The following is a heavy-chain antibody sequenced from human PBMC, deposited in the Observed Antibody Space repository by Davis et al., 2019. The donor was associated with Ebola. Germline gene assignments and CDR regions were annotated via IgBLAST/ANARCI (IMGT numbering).Heavy chain of an antibody. CDR2: IYPGDSDT. D-gene: IGHD6-19*01. CDR3: ARPYTSGQGNAFSL. CDR1: GYNFARYW. J-gene: IGHJ3*01. V-gene: IGHV5-51*01. Sequence: GESLKISCQVFGYNFARYWIGWVRQMPGKGLEWMGVIYPGDSDTRYSPSFQGQVTISADKYMSTTYLQWSSLKASDTALYYCARPYTSGQGNAFSLWGQGTMVIVSS.